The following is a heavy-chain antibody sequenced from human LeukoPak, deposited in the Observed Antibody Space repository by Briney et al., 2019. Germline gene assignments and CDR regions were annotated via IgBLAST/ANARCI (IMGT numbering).Heavy chain of an antibody. CDR2: IYYRGSI. D-gene: IGHD3-16*01. CDR3: ARVDWGDRGYYYYGMDV. Sequence: SETLSLTCAVSGGSISSSNWWSWVRQPPVKGLEWIANIYYRGSINYNPSLQSRVTISVDTSKNRFSLRPSSVTAADTAVYYCARVDWGDRGYYYYGMDVWGQGTTVTVSS. CDR1: GGSISSSNW. V-gene: IGHV4-4*02. J-gene: IGHJ6*02.